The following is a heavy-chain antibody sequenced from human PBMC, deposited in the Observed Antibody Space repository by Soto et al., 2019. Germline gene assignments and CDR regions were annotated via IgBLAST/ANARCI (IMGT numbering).Heavy chain of an antibody. CDR3: SRDDDHGGNGLYF. CDR1: GFTFSKYG. Sequence: GGSLRLSCAASGFTFSKYGMHWVRQAPGKGLEWVALIWNDGIRKVYVDSVKGRFTISRDNSKNTLDLQMNNLRDEDTAVYYWSRDDDHGGNGLYFWGPGTLVTVSS. CDR2: IWNDGIRK. J-gene: IGHJ4*02. V-gene: IGHV3-33*01.